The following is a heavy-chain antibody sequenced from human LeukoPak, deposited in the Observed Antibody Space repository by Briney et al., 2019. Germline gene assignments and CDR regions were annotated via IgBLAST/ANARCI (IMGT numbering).Heavy chain of an antibody. J-gene: IGHJ3*02. CDR2: ISGGGGNT. CDR1: KLAFSNYA. D-gene: IGHD1-26*01. V-gene: IGHV3-23*01. Sequence: GGSLRLYCAASKLAFSNYAMSWVRQAPGEGLEWVSAISGGGGNTYYADSVKGRFTISRDNSKNTLYLQMNSLRAEDTAVYYCRKNRYSGSLSPFDIWGQGTMVTVSS. CDR3: RKNRYSGSLSPFDI.